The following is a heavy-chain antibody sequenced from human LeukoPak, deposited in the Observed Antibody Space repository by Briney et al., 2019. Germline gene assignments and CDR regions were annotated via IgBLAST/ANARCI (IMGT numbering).Heavy chain of an antibody. CDR3: AKQYQLGFGELGYMDV. V-gene: IGHV3-64*01. D-gene: IGHD3-10*01. CDR1: GFTFSSYA. Sequence: PGGSLRLSCAASGFTFSSYAMHWVRQAPGKGLEYVSAISSKGSNTYYANSVKGRFTISRDNSKNTLYLQMNSLRAEDTAVYYCAKQYQLGFGELGYMDVWGKGTTVTVSS. CDR2: ISSKGSNT. J-gene: IGHJ6*03.